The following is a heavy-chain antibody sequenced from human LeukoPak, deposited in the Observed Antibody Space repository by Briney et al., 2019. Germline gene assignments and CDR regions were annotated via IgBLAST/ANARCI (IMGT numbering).Heavy chain of an antibody. Sequence: PGRSLRLSCAASRFTFSSYGMHWVRQAPGKGLEWVAVISYDGSNKYYADSVRGRFTISRDNSKNTLYLQMSSLRAEDTAVYYCAKDFKDSSAYYPGYWGQGTLVTVSS. V-gene: IGHV3-30*18. CDR3: AKDFKDSSAYYPGY. J-gene: IGHJ4*02. CDR1: RFTFSSYG. CDR2: ISYDGSNK. D-gene: IGHD3-22*01.